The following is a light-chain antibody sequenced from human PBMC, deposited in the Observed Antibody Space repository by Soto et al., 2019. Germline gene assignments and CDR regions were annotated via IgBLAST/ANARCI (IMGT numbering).Light chain of an antibody. CDR3: QQRSNWTRAGT. Sequence: EIVLTQSPATLSLSPGERATLSCRASQSVSSYLAWYQQKPGQAPRLLIYDASNRATGIPARFSGSGSGTDFTRTISSLEPEDAAVYYCQQRSNWTRAGTFGGGTKVEIK. J-gene: IGKJ4*01. CDR2: DAS. CDR1: QSVSSY. V-gene: IGKV3-11*01.